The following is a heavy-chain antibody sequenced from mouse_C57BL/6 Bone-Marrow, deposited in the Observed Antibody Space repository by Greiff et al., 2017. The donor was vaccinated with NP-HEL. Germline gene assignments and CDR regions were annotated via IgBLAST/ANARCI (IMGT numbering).Heavy chain of an antibody. V-gene: IGHV5-6*01. J-gene: IGHJ2*01. CDR3: ARQERSYFDY. CDR2: ISSGGSYT. Sequence: EVKVVESGGDLVKPGGSLKLSCAASGFTFSSYGMSWVRQTPDKRLEWVATISSGGSYTYYPDSVKGRFTISRDNAKNTLYLQMSSLKSEDTAMYYCARQERSYFDYWGQGTTLTVSS. CDR1: GFTFSSYG.